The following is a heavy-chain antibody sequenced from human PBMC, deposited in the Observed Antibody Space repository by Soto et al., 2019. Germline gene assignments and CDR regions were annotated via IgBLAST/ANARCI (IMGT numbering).Heavy chain of an antibody. D-gene: IGHD1-26*01. CDR2: IYYSGST. V-gene: IGHV4-59*01. CDR3: ASSEIVGATPRDYGMDV. J-gene: IGHJ6*02. CDR1: GGSISSYY. Sequence: SETLSLTCTVSGGSISSYYWSWIRQPPGKGLEWIGYIYYSGSTNYNPSLKSRVTISVDTSKNQFSLKLSSVTAADTAVYYCASSEIVGATPRDYGMDVWGQGTTVTVSS.